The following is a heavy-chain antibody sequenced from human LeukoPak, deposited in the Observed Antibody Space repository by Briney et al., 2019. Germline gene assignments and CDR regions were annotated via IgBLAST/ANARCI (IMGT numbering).Heavy chain of an antibody. Sequence: PGGSLRLSCAASGFTFSSYSINWVRQAPGKGLEWVSSISSNSNYIYYADSVKGRFTISRDNVKNSLYLQMNSLRVEDTAVYYCARDGYSYGYDYWGQGTLVTVPS. D-gene: IGHD5-18*01. J-gene: IGHJ4*02. CDR2: ISSNSNYI. CDR3: ARDGYSYGYDY. CDR1: GFTFSSYS. V-gene: IGHV3-21*01.